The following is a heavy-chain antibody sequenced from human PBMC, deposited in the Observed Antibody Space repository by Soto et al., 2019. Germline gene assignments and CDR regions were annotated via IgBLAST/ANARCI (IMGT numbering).Heavy chain of an antibody. Sequence: EVQLLESGGGLVQPGGSLRLSCAASGFTFSSYAMNWVRQAPGKGLEWVSVISGSGDSTYYADSVKGRVTISRDNSKNTRYLQMNSLGAEDTAVYYCARRSSSWYFDYWGQGTLVTVSS. CDR2: ISGSGDST. J-gene: IGHJ4*02. V-gene: IGHV3-23*01. CDR1: GFTFSSYA. D-gene: IGHD6-13*01. CDR3: ARRSSSWYFDY.